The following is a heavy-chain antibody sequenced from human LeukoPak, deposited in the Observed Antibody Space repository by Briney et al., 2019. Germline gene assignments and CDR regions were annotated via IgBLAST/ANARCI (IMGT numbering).Heavy chain of an antibody. J-gene: IGHJ5*02. V-gene: IGHV1-2*02. Sequence: GASVKVSCKASGYTFTGYYMHWVRQAPGQGLEWMGWINPNSGGTDYAQKFQGRVTMTRDTSISTAYMELSRLRSDDTAVYYCARGKQQLANWFDPWGQGTLVTVSS. CDR3: ARGKQQLANWFDP. CDR2: INPNSGGT. D-gene: IGHD6-13*01. CDR1: GYTFTGYY.